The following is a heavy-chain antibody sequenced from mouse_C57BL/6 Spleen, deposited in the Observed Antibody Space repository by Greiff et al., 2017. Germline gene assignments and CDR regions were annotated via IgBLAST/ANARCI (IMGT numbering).Heavy chain of an antibody. CDR1: GYTFTSYW. Sequence: QVQLQQPGAELVKPGASVKLSCKASGYTFTSYWMHWVKQRPGQGLEWIGMIHPNSGSTNYNEKFKSKATLTVDKSSSTAYMQLSSLTSEDSAVYNGARNPRDYGNYVDYWGQGTTLTVSS. J-gene: IGHJ2*01. CDR3: ARNPRDYGNYVDY. D-gene: IGHD2-1*01. CDR2: IHPNSGST. V-gene: IGHV1-64*01.